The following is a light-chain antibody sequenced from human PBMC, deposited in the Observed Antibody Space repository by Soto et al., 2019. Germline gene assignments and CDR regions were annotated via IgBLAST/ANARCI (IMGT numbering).Light chain of an antibody. V-gene: IGKV3-20*01. Sequence: EIVLTQSPGTLSVSPGERATLSCRASQTISSNYLAWYQQKPGQAPSLLIYGTSSRATGIPDRFSGSGSGTDFTLTISILEPDDSAIYYCQQYVSWTFGQGTKVEIK. CDR2: GTS. CDR3: QQYVSWT. J-gene: IGKJ1*01. CDR1: QTISSNY.